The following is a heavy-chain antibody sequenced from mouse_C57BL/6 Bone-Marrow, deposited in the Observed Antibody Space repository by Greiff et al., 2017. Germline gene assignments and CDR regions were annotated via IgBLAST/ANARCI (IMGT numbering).Heavy chain of an antibody. CDR3: TRITTVVEGYFDV. D-gene: IGHD1-1*01. J-gene: IGHJ1*03. CDR2: IRNKANNHAT. Sequence: VKVEESGGGLVQPGGSMKLSCAASGFTFSDAWMDWVRQSPEKGLEWVAEIRNKANNHATYYAESVKGRFTISRDDSKSSVYLQMNSLRAEDTGIYYCTRITTVVEGYFDVWGTGTTVTVSS. CDR1: GFTFSDAW. V-gene: IGHV6-6*01.